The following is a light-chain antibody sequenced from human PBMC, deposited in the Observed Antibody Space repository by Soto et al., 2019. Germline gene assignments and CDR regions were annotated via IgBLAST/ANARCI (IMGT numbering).Light chain of an antibody. CDR1: QSVSTF. CDR3: QQYNNWPIT. J-gene: IGKJ5*01. Sequence: EIVLTQSPATRSLSPGGRATLSCRASQSVSTFLAWYQLKPGQAPRLPIYDASNRASGIPARFSGSGSGTEFTLTISSLQSEDFAVYYCQQYNNWPITFGQGTRLEIK. V-gene: IGKV3-11*01. CDR2: DAS.